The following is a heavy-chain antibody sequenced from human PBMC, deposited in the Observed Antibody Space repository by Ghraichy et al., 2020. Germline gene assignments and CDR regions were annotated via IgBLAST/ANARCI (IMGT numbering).Heavy chain of an antibody. Sequence: GGSLRLSCAASGFTFSNYAMHWVRQAPGKGLEWVSVISGGSSTYYADSVKGRFTISRDNSKNTLYLQMNSLRAEDTALYYCAKSWGGAVTGSSDYWGQGTLVTVSS. CDR2: ISGGSST. D-gene: IGHD6-19*01. CDR3: AKSWGGAVTGSSDY. CDR1: GFTFSNYA. J-gene: IGHJ4*02. V-gene: IGHV3-23*01.